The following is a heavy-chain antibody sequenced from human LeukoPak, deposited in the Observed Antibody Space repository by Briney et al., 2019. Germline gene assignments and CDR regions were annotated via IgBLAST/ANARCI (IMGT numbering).Heavy chain of an antibody. CDR1: GFTFSGYA. CDR3: ARMPGEDSWT. J-gene: IGHJ4*02. V-gene: IGHV3-30*04. Sequence: GGSLRLSCAASGFTFSGYAMHWVRQAPGKGLEWVAVISYDGNNKYYEDSVKGRFTISRDNSKNTLYLQMNSLRVEDTAVYDCARMPGEDSWTGGQGTLVTVSS. D-gene: IGHD4-17*01. CDR2: ISYDGNNK.